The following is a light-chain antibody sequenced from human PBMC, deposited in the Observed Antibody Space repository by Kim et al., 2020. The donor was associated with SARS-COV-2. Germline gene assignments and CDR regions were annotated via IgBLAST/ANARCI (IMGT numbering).Light chain of an antibody. CDR1: SLRSYY. CDR3: NSRDSSGNHLEV. Sequence: ELTQDPAVSVALGQTVRITCQGDSLRSYYASWYQQKPGQAPVLVIYGKNNRPSGIPDRFSGSSSGNTASLTITGAQAEDEADYYCNSRDSSGNHLEVFGGGTQLTVL. V-gene: IGLV3-19*01. J-gene: IGLJ2*01. CDR2: GKN.